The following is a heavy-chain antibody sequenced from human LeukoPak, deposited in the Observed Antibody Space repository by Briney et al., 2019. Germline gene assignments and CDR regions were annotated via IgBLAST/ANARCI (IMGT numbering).Heavy chain of an antibody. CDR3: ARDRGSGWFYDIDY. J-gene: IGHJ4*02. V-gene: IGHV3-21*01. CDR2: ISFTTTHI. Sequence: GSLRLSCAASGFTFSSYSMNWVRQAPGKGLEWVSSISFTTTHIYYADSVKGRFTISRDNAKNSLYLQMNSLRAEDTAVYYCARDRGSGWFYDIDYWGQGILVTVSS. D-gene: IGHD6-19*01. CDR1: GFTFSSYS.